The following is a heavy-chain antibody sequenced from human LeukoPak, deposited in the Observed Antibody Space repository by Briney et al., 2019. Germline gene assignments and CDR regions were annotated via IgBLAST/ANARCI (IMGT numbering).Heavy chain of an antibody. CDR2: INHSGST. Sequence: NSSETLSLTCTVSGGSVSSGSYYWSWIRQPPGKGLEWIGEINHSGSTNYNPSLKSRVTISVDTSKNQFSLKLSSVTAADTAVYYCARGAVEMATMASAGDMYYFDYWGQGTLVTVSS. CDR3: ARGAVEMATMASAGDMYYFDY. D-gene: IGHD5-24*01. J-gene: IGHJ4*02. V-gene: IGHV4-39*07. CDR1: GGSVSSGSYY.